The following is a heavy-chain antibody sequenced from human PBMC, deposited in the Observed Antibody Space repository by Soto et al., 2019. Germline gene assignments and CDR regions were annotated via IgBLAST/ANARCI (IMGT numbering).Heavy chain of an antibody. D-gene: IGHD3-10*01. CDR1: GDTISTGGYT. J-gene: IGHJ6*02. V-gene: IGHV4-30-2*01. CDR2: TYHSGNP. Sequence: SATLYLTCDVSGDTISTGGYTWAWIRQPPGKALEWIGHTYHSGNPYYNPSLKSRVAISLDTSKSQFSLKLTSVTATDTAVYYCARQGFGALHGLVDVWGQGTTVTVSS. CDR3: ARQGFGALHGLVDV.